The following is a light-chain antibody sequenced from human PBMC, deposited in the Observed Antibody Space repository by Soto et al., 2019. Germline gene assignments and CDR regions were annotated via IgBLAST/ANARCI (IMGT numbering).Light chain of an antibody. V-gene: IGKV3-20*01. J-gene: IGKJ3*01. CDR2: GAS. Sequence: EIVLTQSPGTLSLSPGDGATLSCRASQSVSSGYLAWYQQKPGQAPRLLIYGASRRATGIPDRFSGSGSGTDFTLTITRLEPEDFAVYYCQQYGSSLFTFGPGTKVDFK. CDR1: QSVSSGY. CDR3: QQYGSSLFT.